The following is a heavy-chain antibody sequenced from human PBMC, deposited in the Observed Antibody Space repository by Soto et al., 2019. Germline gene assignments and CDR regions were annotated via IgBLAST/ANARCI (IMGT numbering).Heavy chain of an antibody. CDR2: ISAYNGNT. Sequence: ASVKVSCKASGYTFTSYGISWVRQAPGQGLEWMGWISAYNGNTNYAQKLQGRVTMTTDTSTSTAYMELRSLRSDDTAVYYCARRGSEGYYYYYGMDVWGQGTTVTVSS. D-gene: IGHD2-15*01. J-gene: IGHJ6*02. V-gene: IGHV1-18*01. CDR1: GYTFTSYG. CDR3: ARRGSEGYYYYYGMDV.